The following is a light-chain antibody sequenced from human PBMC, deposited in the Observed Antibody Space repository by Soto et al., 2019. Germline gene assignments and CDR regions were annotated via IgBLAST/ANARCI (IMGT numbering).Light chain of an antibody. Sequence: EIVLTQSPATLSLSPGERATLSRSARQSVSSYLAWYQQKPGRAPRLLIYDASNRATGIPARFSGSGSGTDFTLTISSLEPEDFAGYYCQQRSNWPTFCGGNKVEIK. CDR3: QQRSNWPT. J-gene: IGKJ4*01. CDR1: QSVSSY. V-gene: IGKV3-11*01. CDR2: DAS.